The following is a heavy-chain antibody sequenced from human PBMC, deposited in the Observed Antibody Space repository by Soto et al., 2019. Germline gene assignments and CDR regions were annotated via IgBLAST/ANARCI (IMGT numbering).Heavy chain of an antibody. CDR3: ARNVSAWYY. D-gene: IGHD6-19*01. Sequence: QVPLVQSGAEEKKPGASVKVSCKASGYTFTSYAMHWVRQAPGQRLEWMGWINAGKGNTKYSQKFQGRVTITRDTSASTAHMELSRLRSEATAVYYCARNVSAWYYWGQGTLGTFS. V-gene: IGHV1-3*05. CDR2: INAGKGNT. J-gene: IGHJ4*02. CDR1: GYTFTSYA.